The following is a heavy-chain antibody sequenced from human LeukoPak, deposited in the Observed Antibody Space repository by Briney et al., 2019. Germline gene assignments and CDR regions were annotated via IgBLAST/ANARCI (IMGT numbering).Heavy chain of an antibody. CDR3: ARDRDSEVAPMDV. J-gene: IGHJ6*02. D-gene: IGHD5-12*01. Sequence: PGGSLRLSCAASGFTFSSHSMHWVRQAPGKGLEWVAVISYDGSNKYYADSVKGRFTISRDNSKNTLYLQMNSLRAEDTAVYYCARDRDSEVAPMDVWGQGTTVTVSS. CDR2: ISYDGSNK. V-gene: IGHV3-30-3*01. CDR1: GFTFSSHS.